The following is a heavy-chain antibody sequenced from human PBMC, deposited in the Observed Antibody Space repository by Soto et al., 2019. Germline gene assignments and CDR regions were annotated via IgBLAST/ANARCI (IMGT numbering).Heavy chain of an antibody. Sequence: ASVKVSCKASGYTFTSYGISWVRQAPGQGLEWMGIISAFNGNTNYAQKFRGRVTMTRDTSTSSAYMELRGLTPADTAVYFCARDLFGSWTIDYWGPGTLVTVSS. J-gene: IGHJ4*02. CDR3: ARDLFGSWTIDY. CDR2: ISAFNGNT. V-gene: IGHV1-18*01. CDR1: GYTFTSYG. D-gene: IGHD6-13*01.